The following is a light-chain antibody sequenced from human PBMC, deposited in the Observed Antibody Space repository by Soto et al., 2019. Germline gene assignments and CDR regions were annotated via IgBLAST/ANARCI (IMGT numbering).Light chain of an antibody. J-gene: IGLJ1*01. CDR1: SSDVGGYNY. Sequence: QPVLTQPASVSGSPGQSITISCTGTSSDVGGYNYVSWYQQHPGKAPKLMIYDVSNRPSGVSNRFSGSKSGNTAALTISGLQAEDEADYHCSSYNSSSTLLDVFGTGTKLTVL. CDR3: SSYNSSSTLLDV. CDR2: DVS. V-gene: IGLV2-14*01.